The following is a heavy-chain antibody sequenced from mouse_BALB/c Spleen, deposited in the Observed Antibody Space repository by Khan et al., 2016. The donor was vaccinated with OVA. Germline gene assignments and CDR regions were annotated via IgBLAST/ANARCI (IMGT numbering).Heavy chain of an antibody. V-gene: IGHV2-6-1*01. D-gene: IGHD2-10*01. J-gene: IGHJ4*01. CDR1: GFSLTNYG. Sequence: VQLQESGPGLVAPSQSLSITCTISGFSLTNYGVHWVRQPPGKGLEWLVVIWSDGTTTYDSALKSRLTISKDNSKSQVFLKMDSLQTDYTAMYYCARQPYYHYYVMDYWGQGTSGTVPS. CDR2: IWSDGTT. CDR3: ARQPYYHYYVMDY.